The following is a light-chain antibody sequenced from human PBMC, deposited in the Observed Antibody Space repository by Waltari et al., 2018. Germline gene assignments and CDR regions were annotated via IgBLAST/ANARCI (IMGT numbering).Light chain of an antibody. CDR1: SGSLSSASY. J-gene: IGLJ3*02. CDR3: LLYMGSGIWV. CDR2: KSN. V-gene: IGLV8-61*01. Sequence: QTVVTQEPSLSVSTGGTVTRTFALSSGSLSSASYASWYQQTPGQAPRTLIYKSNTRSSGVPDRFSGSIFGNKAALTITGAQADDESDYYCLLYMGSGIWVFGGGTKLTVI.